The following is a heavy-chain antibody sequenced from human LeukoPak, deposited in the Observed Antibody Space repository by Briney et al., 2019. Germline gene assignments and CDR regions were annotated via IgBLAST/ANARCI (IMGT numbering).Heavy chain of an antibody. CDR3: SRESGAFCPFGY. CDR1: GGSISSTNW. V-gene: IGHV4-4*02. D-gene: IGHD1-26*01. CDR2: ISLTGRT. Sequence: PSETLSLTCGVSGGSISSTNWWSWVRQPPGQGLEWIGEISLTGRTNYNPSLNGRVTMSLDESRNQLSLSLTSVTAADTALYYCSRESGAFCPFGYWGQGTLVIVPP. J-gene: IGHJ4*02.